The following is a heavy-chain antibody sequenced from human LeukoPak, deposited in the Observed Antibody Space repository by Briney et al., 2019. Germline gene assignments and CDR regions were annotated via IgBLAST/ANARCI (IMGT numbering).Heavy chain of an antibody. CDR2: ISSSGSTI. Sequence: GGSLRLSCAASGFTFSDYYMSWIRQAPGKGLEWVSYISSSGSTIYYADSVKGRFTISRDNAKNSLYLQMNSLRAEDTAVYYCARDSDIVTGSKSHFDYWGQGTLVTVSS. CDR1: GFTFSDYY. V-gene: IGHV3-11*04. CDR3: ARDSDIVTGSKSHFDY. J-gene: IGHJ4*02. D-gene: IGHD3-9*01.